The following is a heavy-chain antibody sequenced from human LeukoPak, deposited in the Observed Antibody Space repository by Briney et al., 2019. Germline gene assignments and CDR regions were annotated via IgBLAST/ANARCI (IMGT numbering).Heavy chain of an antibody. Sequence: SETLSLTCTVSGGSISSYYWSWIRQPPGKGLEWIGYIYTSGSTNYNPSLKSRVTISVDTSKNQFSLKLSSVTAADTAVYYCARHDSHYYYESSGYPIRGYYFDYWGQGTLVTVSS. CDR1: GGSISSYY. CDR3: ARHDSHYYYESSGYPIRGYYFDY. V-gene: IGHV4-4*09. D-gene: IGHD3-22*01. CDR2: IYTSGST. J-gene: IGHJ4*02.